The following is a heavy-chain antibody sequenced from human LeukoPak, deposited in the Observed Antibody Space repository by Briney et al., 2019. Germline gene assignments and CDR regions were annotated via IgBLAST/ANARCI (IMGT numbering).Heavy chain of an antibody. CDR3: AKEISDFWSGYSNTAFDY. V-gene: IGHV3-9*01. Sequence: PGGSLRLSCAASGFTFDDYAMHWVRQAPGKGLEWVSGISWNSGSIGYADSVKGRFTISRDNAKNSLYLQMNSLRAEDTALYYCAKEISDFWSGYSNTAFDYWGQGTLVTVSS. CDR2: ISWNSGSI. D-gene: IGHD3-3*01. J-gene: IGHJ4*02. CDR1: GFTFDDYA.